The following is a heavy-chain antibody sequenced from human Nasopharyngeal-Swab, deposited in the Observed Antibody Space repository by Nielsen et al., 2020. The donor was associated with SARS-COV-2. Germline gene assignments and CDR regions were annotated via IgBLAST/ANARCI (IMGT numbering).Heavy chain of an antibody. CDR3: ARDRIYYGMDV. CDR2: IKQDGSEK. V-gene: IGHV3-7*01. CDR1: GFTFSSDW. J-gene: IGHJ6*02. Sequence: GGSLRLSCAASGFTFSSDWMSWVRQAPGKGLEWVANIKQDGSEKYYVDSVKGRFTISRDNAKNSLYLQMNSLRAEDTAVYYCARDRIYYGMDVWGQGPTVTVSS.